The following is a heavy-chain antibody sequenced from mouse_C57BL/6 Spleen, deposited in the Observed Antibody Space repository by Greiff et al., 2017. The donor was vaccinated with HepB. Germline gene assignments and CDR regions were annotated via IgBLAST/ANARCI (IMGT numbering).Heavy chain of an antibody. CDR1: GYAFSSSW. CDR3: ARDATYYFDY. D-gene: IGHD6-1*01. Sequence: VQLQQSGPELVKPGASVKISCKASGYAFSSSWMNWVKQRPGKRLEWIGRIYPGDGDTNYNGKFKGKATLTADKSSSTAYMQLSSLTSEDSAVYFCARDATYYFDYWGQGTTLTVSS. J-gene: IGHJ2*01. CDR2: IYPGDGDT. V-gene: IGHV1-82*01.